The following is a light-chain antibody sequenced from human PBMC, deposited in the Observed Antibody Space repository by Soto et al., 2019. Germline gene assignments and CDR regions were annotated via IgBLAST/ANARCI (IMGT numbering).Light chain of an antibody. CDR1: SSDVGGYNY. V-gene: IGLV2-14*01. CDR3: SSYTSSSTYV. Sequence: QSVLTQPASGSGAPGQSITLSCTGTSSDVGGYNYVSWYQQHPGKAPKLMIYDVSNRPSGVSNRFSGSKSGNTASLTISGLQADYDADYYCSSYTSSSTYVFGTGTKVTVL. CDR2: DVS. J-gene: IGLJ1*01.